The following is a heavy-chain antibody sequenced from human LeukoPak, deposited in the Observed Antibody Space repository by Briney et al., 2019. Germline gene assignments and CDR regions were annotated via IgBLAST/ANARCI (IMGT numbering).Heavy chain of an antibody. CDR1: GGSISSYY. D-gene: IGHD2-2*01. Sequence: SETLSLTCTVSGGSISSYYWSWSRQPPGKGLEWIGYIYYSGSTNYNPSLKSRVSISVDTSKNQFSLKLSSVTAADTAVYYCARVGHCSSTSCIGNWFDPWGQGTLVTVSS. J-gene: IGHJ5*02. V-gene: IGHV4-59*01. CDR2: IYYSGST. CDR3: ARVGHCSSTSCIGNWFDP.